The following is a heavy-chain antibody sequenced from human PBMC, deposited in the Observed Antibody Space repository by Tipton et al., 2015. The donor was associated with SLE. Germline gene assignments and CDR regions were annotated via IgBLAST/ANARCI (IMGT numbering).Heavy chain of an antibody. CDR3: ARDLSRGSFDH. V-gene: IGHV4-38-2*02. J-gene: IGHJ4*02. CDR1: GYSISSGYY. CDR2: INHSGST. D-gene: IGHD1-26*01. Sequence: TLSLTCAVSGYSISSGYYWSWIRQPPGKGLEWIGEINHSGSTNYNPSLKSRVTISVDTSKNQFSLKLSSVTAADTAVYYCARDLSRGSFDHWGQGTLVTVSS.